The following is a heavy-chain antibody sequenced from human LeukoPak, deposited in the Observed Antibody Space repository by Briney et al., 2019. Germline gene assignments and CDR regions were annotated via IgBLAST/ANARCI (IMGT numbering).Heavy chain of an antibody. CDR2: IYYSGST. CDR1: GGSISSSSYY. V-gene: IGHV4-39*01. D-gene: IGHD3-22*01. Sequence: SETLSLTCTVSGGSISSSSYYWGWIRQSPGKGLEWIGSIYYSGSTYYNPSLKSRVTISVDTSKNQFSLKLSSVTAADTAVYYCARHFTEALYYDSSGYPLDYWGQGTLVTVSS. J-gene: IGHJ4*02. CDR3: ARHFTEALYYDSSGYPLDY.